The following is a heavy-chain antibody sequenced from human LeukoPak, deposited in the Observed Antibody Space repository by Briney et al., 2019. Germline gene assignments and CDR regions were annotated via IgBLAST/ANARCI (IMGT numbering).Heavy chain of an antibody. CDR2: ISSSGSTI. Sequence: PGGSLRLSCAASGFTFSSYEMNWVRQAPGKGLEWFSYISSSGSTIYYADSVKGRFTISRDNAKNSLYLQMNSLRAEDTAVYYCARASITMVRGEDYGMDVWGKGTTVTVSS. D-gene: IGHD3-10*01. V-gene: IGHV3-48*03. CDR1: GFTFSSYE. J-gene: IGHJ6*04. CDR3: ARASITMVRGEDYGMDV.